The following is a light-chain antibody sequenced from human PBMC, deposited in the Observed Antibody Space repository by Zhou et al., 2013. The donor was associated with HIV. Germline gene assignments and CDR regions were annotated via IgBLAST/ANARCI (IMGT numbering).Light chain of an antibody. Sequence: DIVMTQSPLSLPVTPGEPASISCRSSQSLLHSNGYNYLDWDLQKPGQSPQLLIYLGSNRASGVPDRFSGSGSGTDFTLKISRVEAEDVGVYYCMQALQTPPSFTFGPGTKVDIK. J-gene: IGKJ3*01. CDR3: MQALQTPPSFT. CDR2: LGS. V-gene: IGKV2-28*01. CDR1: QSLLHSNGYNY.